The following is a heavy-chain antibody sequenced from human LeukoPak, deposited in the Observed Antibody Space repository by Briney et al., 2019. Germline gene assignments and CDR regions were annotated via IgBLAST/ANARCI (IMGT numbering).Heavy chain of an antibody. Sequence: PSETLSLTCTVSGGSISTSNYYWGWIRQPPGKGLEWIGNIHYSGRTYYNPSLKSRVTISVDTSKNQFSLRLSSVTAADTAVFYCAKAGGDYCSDTTCYAGFDIWGQGTKVIVSS. CDR3: AKAGGDYCSDTTCYAGFDI. J-gene: IGHJ3*02. CDR1: GGSISTSNYY. D-gene: IGHD2-2*01. V-gene: IGHV4-39*01. CDR2: IHYSGRT.